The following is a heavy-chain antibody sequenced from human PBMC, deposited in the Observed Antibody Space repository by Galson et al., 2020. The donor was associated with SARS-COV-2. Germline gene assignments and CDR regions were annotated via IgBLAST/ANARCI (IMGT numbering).Heavy chain of an antibody. Sequence: SETLSLTCTVSGASISGYYCSWIRQPPGKGLEWIGYITYSGYTNYNPSLKSRVTMSVDTSKKQFSLNLSSVTAADTAMYYCAGQSRGGFDPWGQGTLVTVSS. V-gene: IGHV4-59*08. D-gene: IGHD3-16*01. J-gene: IGHJ5*02. CDR1: GASISGYY. CDR2: ITYSGYT. CDR3: AGQSRGGFDP.